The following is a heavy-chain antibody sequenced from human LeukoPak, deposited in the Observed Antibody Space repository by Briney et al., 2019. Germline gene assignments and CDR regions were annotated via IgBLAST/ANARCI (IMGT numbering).Heavy chain of an antibody. Sequence: ASVKVSCKVSGYSLTQLSMHWVRQGIGRGLEWMGGFDPVDGETIYAQKFQGRVTMTENTSTDTAYMELSSLRSDDTAVYYCAILLEDYAFSTGSAKDYGGQGTLVTVSS. CDR1: GYSLTQLS. J-gene: IGHJ4*02. D-gene: IGHD3-3*01. V-gene: IGHV1-24*01. CDR2: FDPVDGET. CDR3: AILLEDYAFSTGSAKDY.